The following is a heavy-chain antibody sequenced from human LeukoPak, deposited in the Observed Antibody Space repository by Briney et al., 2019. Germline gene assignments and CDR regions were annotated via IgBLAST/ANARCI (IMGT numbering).Heavy chain of an antibody. Sequence: ASVRVSCKASGYTFTSYGFTWVRQAPGQGLEWMGWISAYDGNTNYAQKLQGRVTMTTDTSTSTAYMGLRSLRSDDTAVYYCARGGIRDGMDVWGKGTTVTVSS. CDR3: ARGGIRDGMDV. CDR1: GYTFTSYG. D-gene: IGHD3-10*01. V-gene: IGHV1-18*04. CDR2: ISAYDGNT. J-gene: IGHJ6*04.